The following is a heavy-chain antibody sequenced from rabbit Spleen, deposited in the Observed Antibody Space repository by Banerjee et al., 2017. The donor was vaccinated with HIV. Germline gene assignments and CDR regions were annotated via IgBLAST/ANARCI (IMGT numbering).Heavy chain of an antibody. J-gene: IGHJ3*01. D-gene: IGHD6-1*01. CDR3: ARGLGYGVGGHAISRLDL. CDR2: IYPGDGRT. V-gene: IGHV1S40*01. Sequence: QSLEESGGDLVKPGASLTLTCTASGFSFSSSYYMCWVRQAPGKGLEWIGCIYPGDGRTWYASWAKGRFTISKTSSTTVALQMTSLTAADTATYFCARGLGYGVGGHAISRLDLWGQGTLVTVS. CDR1: GFSFSSSYY.